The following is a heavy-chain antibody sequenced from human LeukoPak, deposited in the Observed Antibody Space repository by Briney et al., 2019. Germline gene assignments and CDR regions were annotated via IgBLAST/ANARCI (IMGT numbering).Heavy chain of an antibody. Sequence: SETLSLICTVSGGSISSYYWSWIRQPPGKGLEWIGYIYYSGSTNYNPSLKSRVTISVDTSKNQFSLKLSSVTAADTAVYYCARDHDDLGFGESPIDYWGQGTLVTVSS. CDR3: ARDHDDLGFGESPIDY. V-gene: IGHV4-59*12. CDR1: GGSISSYY. D-gene: IGHD3-10*01. CDR2: IYYSGST. J-gene: IGHJ4*02.